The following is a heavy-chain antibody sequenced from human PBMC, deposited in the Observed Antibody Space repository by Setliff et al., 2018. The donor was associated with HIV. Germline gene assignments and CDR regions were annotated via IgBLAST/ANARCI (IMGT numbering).Heavy chain of an antibody. V-gene: IGHV4-4*08. CDR2: IYTSGST. D-gene: IGHD6-13*01. J-gene: IGHJ5*01. Sequence: SETLSLTFTVSGDSISSSYYWTWIRQPPGKGLEWIGYIYTSGSTNYNPSLKNLVTISVDTSKNQFSLRLSFVTAADTAVYYCARGYSSSWYDSWGQGTLVTVSS. CDR3: ARGYSSSWYDS. CDR1: GDSISSSYY.